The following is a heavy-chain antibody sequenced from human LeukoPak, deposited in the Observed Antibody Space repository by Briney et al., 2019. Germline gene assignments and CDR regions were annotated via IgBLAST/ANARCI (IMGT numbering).Heavy chain of an antibody. Sequence: PSETLSLTCNVCGGSISSSNCFWGWIRQPPGKGLEWIGSISESARTFYNPSLNGRVSMSVDTSKNQFSLHLPSVTAADTAVYYCARRTGDSNGWWFDSWGQGTLVTVSS. V-gene: IGHV4-39*01. CDR3: ARRTGDSNGWWFDS. CDR2: ISESART. D-gene: IGHD2-21*02. CDR1: GGSISSSNCF. J-gene: IGHJ5*01.